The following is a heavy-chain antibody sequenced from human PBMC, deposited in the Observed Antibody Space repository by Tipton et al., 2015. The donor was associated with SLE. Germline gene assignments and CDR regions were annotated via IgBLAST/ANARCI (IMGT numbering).Heavy chain of an antibody. CDR2: IWSDGAEK. D-gene: IGHD1-26*01. J-gene: IGHJ4*02. Sequence: SLRLSCAASGFTFSTYGMHWVRQAPGKGLEWVAVIWSDGAEKSYADSVKGRLTISRDNSKNTLYLQMNSLRAEDTAVYYCASLGVVGATSFDFWGQGTLVTVSS. V-gene: IGHV3-33*01. CDR1: GFTFSTYG. CDR3: ASLGVVGATSFDF.